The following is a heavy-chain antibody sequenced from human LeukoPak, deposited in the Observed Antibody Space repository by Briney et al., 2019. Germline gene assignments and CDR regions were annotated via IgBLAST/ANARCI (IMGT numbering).Heavy chain of an antibody. J-gene: IGHJ6*02. CDR2: ITSNSGNI. V-gene: IGHV3-23*01. Sequence: PGGPLRLSCAASGFTFSSYAMSWVRQAPGKGLEWVSVITSNSGNIYYADSVKGRFTISRDSSKNTLFLHMNLLRVEDTAVYYCAKRGSYDFWSGNYYYAMDVWGQGTTVTVSS. CDR3: AKRGSYDFWSGNYYYAMDV. CDR1: GFTFSSYA. D-gene: IGHD3-3*01.